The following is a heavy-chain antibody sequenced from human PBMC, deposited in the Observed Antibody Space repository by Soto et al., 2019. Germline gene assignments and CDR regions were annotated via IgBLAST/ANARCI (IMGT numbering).Heavy chain of an antibody. CDR2: IIPIFGTA. V-gene: IGHV1-69*13. CDR3: ARGVACSGGSCYSYYYYGMDV. J-gene: IGHJ6*02. D-gene: IGHD2-15*01. Sequence: ASVKVSCKASGGTFSSYAISWVRQAPGQGLEWMGGIIPIFGTANYAQKFQGRVTITADESTSTAYMELSSLRSEDTAVYYCARGVACSGGSCYSYYYYGMDVWGQGTTVTVSS. CDR1: GGTFSSYA.